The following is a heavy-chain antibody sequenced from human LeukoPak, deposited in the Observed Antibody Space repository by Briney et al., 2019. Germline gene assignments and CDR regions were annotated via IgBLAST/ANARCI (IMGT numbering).Heavy chain of an antibody. CDR1: GGSISSYY. D-gene: IGHD2-15*01. CDR3: ARGRPFSIGGEYYFDY. CDR2: IYTSGST. J-gene: IGHJ4*02. V-gene: IGHV4-4*07. Sequence: SETLSLTCTASGGSISSYYWSWLRQPAGKGLEWIGRIYTSGSTNYNPSLKSRVTMSVDTSKNQFSLKLSSVTAADTAVYYCARGRPFSIGGEYYFDYWGQGTLVTVSS.